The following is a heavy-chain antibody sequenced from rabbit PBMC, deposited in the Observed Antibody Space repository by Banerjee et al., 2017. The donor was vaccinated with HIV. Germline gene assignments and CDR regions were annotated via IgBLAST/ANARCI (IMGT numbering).Heavy chain of an antibody. CDR1: GFSFSVGYW. CDR3: ARVGPDTRYFAL. CDR2: IGG. Sequence: QEQLVESGGDLVKPGASLTLTCTASGFSFSVGYWICWVRQAPGKGLEWIGCIGGVYASWAKGRFTISKTSSTTVTLQMTSLTAADTATYFCARVGPDTRYFALWGQGTLVTVS. J-gene: IGHJ4*01. D-gene: IGHD1-1*01. V-gene: IGHV1S36*01.